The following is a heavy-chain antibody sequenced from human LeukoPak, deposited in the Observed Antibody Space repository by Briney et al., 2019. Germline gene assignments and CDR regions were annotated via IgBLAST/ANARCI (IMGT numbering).Heavy chain of an antibody. D-gene: IGHD3-22*01. Sequence: GGSLRLSCAASGFTFSSYGMHWVRQAPGKGLEWVAFIRYDGSNKYYADSVKGRFTISRDNSKNTLYLQMNSLRAEDTAVYYCARAPDKDPGFDYWGQGTLVTVSS. CDR3: ARAPDKDPGFDY. CDR1: GFTFSSYG. V-gene: IGHV3-30*02. CDR2: IRYDGSNK. J-gene: IGHJ4*02.